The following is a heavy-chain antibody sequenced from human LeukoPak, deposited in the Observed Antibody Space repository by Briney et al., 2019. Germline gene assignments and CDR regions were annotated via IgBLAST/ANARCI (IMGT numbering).Heavy chain of an antibody. D-gene: IGHD3-22*01. CDR1: GFTFSSYS. V-gene: IGHV3-21*01. Sequence: PGGSLRLSCAASGFTFSSYSMNWVRQAPGKGLEWVSSISSSSSYIYYADSVRGRFTISRDNAKNSLYLQMNSLRAEDTAVYYCASTEYYYDSSGYNYWGQGTLVTVSS. CDR2: ISSSSSYI. J-gene: IGHJ4*02. CDR3: ASTEYYYDSSGYNY.